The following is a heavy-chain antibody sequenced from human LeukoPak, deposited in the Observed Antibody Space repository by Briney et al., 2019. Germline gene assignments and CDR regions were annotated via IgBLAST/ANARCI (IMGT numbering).Heavy chain of an antibody. J-gene: IGHJ3*02. D-gene: IGHD3-3*01. CDR3: ARDYTYYDFWSGYYAMGAFDI. Sequence: XFTFXXYAMHWVRHGPGKGLEWVSSISWNGDGTGYADSVKGRFSISRDNAKNSLYLQMSSLRPEDSAVYYCARDYTYYDFWSGYYAMGAFDIWGQGTTVTVSS. CDR2: ISWNGDGT. CDR1: XFTFXXYA. V-gene: IGHV3-9*01.